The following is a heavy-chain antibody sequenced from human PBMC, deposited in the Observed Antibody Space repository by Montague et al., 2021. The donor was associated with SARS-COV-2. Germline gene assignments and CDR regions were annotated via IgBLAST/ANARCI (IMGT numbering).Heavy chain of an antibody. CDR2: ISGDGGST. D-gene: IGHD6-13*01. CDR3: ANYIHFSSNYYWGYFDL. CDR1: GFSFDDYA. J-gene: IGHJ2*01. Sequence: SLRLSCAASGFSFDDYAMHWVRQAPGKGLEWVSLISGDGGSTYYADSVKGRFTISRDNSKNSLYLQMNSLRTEDTALYYCANYIHFSSNYYWGYFDLWGRGTLVTVSS. V-gene: IGHV3-43*02.